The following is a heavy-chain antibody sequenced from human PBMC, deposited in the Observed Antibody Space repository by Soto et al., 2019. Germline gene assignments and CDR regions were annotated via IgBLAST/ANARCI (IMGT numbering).Heavy chain of an antibody. J-gene: IGHJ4*02. CDR2: IYYSGST. D-gene: IGHD3-22*01. CDR1: GGSISSSSYY. V-gene: IGHV4-39*01. CDR3: ARHGVVVDPMFDY. Sequence: SETLSLTCTVSGGSISSSSYYWGWIRQPPGKGLEWIGSIYYSGSTYYNPSLKSRVTISVDTSKNQFPLKLSFVTAADAAVYYCARHGVVVDPMFDYWGQGTLVTVSS.